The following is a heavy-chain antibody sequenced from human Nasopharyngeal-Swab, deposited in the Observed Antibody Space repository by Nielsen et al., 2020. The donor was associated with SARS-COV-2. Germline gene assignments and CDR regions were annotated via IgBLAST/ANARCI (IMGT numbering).Heavy chain of an antibody. D-gene: IGHD6-19*01. V-gene: IGHV3-30*03. Sequence: GGSLRLYCAASGFTFSSYGMHWVRQAPGKGLEWVAVISYDGSNKYYADSVKGRFTISRDNSKNTLYLQMNSLRAEDTAVYYCARETVAGTRPDYWGQGTLVTVSS. CDR3: ARETVAGTRPDY. CDR1: GFTFSSYG. CDR2: ISYDGSNK. J-gene: IGHJ4*02.